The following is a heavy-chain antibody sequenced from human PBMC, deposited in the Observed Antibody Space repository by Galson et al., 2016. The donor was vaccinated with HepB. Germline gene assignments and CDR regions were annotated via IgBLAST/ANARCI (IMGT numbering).Heavy chain of an antibody. V-gene: IGHV4-61*01. CDR3: ASPIHLWALEY. CDR1: GGSVSSGRYY. J-gene: IGHJ4*02. Sequence: ETLSLTCTVSGGSVSSGRYYWSWVRQPPGKALEWIGYILYSGNTNYNPSLWSRVTIPLDTSRNQFSLNLRSVTAADTAVYYCASPIHLWALEYWGQGTLVTVSS. CDR2: ILYSGNT. D-gene: IGHD5-18*01.